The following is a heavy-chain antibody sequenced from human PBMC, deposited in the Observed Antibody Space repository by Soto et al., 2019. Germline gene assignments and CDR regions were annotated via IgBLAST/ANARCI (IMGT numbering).Heavy chain of an antibody. D-gene: IGHD2-2*01. CDR1: GGTFSSYA. Sequence: GASVKVSCKASGGTFSSYAISWVRQAPGQGLEWMGWINPNSGGTNYAQKFQGWVTMTRDTSISTAYMELSRLRSDDTAVYYCALWVPEYGMDVWGQGTTVTVSS. CDR3: ALWVPEYGMDV. V-gene: IGHV1-2*04. J-gene: IGHJ6*02. CDR2: INPNSGGT.